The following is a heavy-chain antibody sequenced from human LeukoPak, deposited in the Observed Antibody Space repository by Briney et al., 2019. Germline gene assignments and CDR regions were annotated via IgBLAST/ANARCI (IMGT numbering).Heavy chain of an antibody. CDR2: ISYDGSNK. CDR3: AKEFHWNDDYYYGMDV. D-gene: IGHD1-1*01. CDR1: GFTFSSYG. Sequence: GGSLRLSCAASGFTFSSYGMHWVRQAPGKGLEWVAVISYDGSNKYYADSVKGRFTISRDNSKNTLYLQMNSLRAEDTAVYYCAKEFHWNDDYYYGMDVWGQGTTVTVSS. V-gene: IGHV3-30*18. J-gene: IGHJ6*02.